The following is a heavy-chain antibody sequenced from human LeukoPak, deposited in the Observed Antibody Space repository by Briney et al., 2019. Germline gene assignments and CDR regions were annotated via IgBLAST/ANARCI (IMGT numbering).Heavy chain of an antibody. CDR2: ISGSGTTT. V-gene: IGHV3-23*01. Sequence: GRSLRLSCAATGFTFSNYPMNWVRQAPRKGLEWVSTISGSGTTTYCADSVEGRFTISRDNSKNTLYLQMNRLRAEDTAVYYCATKPTYGAYTDYWGQGTLVTVSS. CDR3: ATKPTYGAYTDY. D-gene: IGHD4/OR15-4a*01. CDR1: GFTFSNYP. J-gene: IGHJ4*02.